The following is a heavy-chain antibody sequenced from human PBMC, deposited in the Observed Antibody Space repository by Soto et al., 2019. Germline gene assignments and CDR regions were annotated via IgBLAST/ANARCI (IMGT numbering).Heavy chain of an antibody. CDR2: ISNTGANI. D-gene: IGHD6-6*01. J-gene: IGHJ6*02. Sequence: EVHLVDSGGGLVKPGGSLRLSCAASGFTFNTYSMTWVRQAPGQGLEWVSSISNTGANIYFADPVRGRFTISRDNAKNSLYLQMNSLTAEDTAVYYCVRERQFVRDFYYGMDVWGRGTTVTVSS. V-gene: IGHV3-21*01. CDR3: VRERQFVRDFYYGMDV. CDR1: GFTFNTYS.